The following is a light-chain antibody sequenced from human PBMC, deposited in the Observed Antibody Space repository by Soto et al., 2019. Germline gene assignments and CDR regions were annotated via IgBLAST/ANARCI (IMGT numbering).Light chain of an antibody. CDR1: QDISTY. CDR3: HQFYNSPFT. Sequence: AIRMTQSPSSLSASTGDRVTITCRASQDISTYVAWYQQEPGKAPKLLIYSVAILQDGVPARFSGRGSGTDFTLTISQLQSGDFATYYCHQFYNSPFTFGQGTKLEI. V-gene: IGKV1-8*01. CDR2: SVA. J-gene: IGKJ2*01.